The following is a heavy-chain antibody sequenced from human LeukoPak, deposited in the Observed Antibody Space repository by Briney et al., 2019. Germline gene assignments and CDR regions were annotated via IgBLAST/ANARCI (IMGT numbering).Heavy chain of an antibody. CDR2: IGGSSSPM. CDR1: GFTFSSYS. J-gene: IGHJ4*02. CDR3: ARSSGYPYFDY. V-gene: IGHV3-48*01. Sequence: PGGSLRLSCAASGFTFSSYSVSWVRQAPGKGLEWLSYIGGSSSPMYYADSVKGRFTISGDNAKNSLYLQMNSLRVEDTAVYYCARSSGYPYFDYWGQGTLVTVSS. D-gene: IGHD3-22*01.